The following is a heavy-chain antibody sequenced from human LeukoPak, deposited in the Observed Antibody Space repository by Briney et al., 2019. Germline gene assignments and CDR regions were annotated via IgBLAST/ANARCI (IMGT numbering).Heavy chain of an antibody. CDR3: ASTPGITIFGVVSAPFDY. V-gene: IGHV1-69*13. D-gene: IGHD3-3*01. CDR2: IIPIFGTA. J-gene: IGHJ4*02. CDR1: GGIFSSYA. Sequence: SVKVSCKASGGIFSSYAISWVRQAPGQGLEWMGGIIPIFGTANYAQKFQGRVTITADESTSTAYMELSSLRSEDTAVYYCASTPGITIFGVVSAPFDYWGQGTLVTVSS.